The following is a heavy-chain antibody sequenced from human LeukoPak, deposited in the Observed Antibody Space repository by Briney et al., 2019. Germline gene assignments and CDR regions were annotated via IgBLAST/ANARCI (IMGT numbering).Heavy chain of an antibody. CDR1: GFTFSASA. CDR3: VRDLT. V-gene: IGHV3-64D*06. D-gene: IGHD4/OR15-4a*01. J-gene: IGHJ4*02. Sequence: GGSLRLSCSASGFTFSASAMHWVRQAPGKGPQFVSAITSDGRSTYYADSVKGRFTIPRDNSENTLYLQMSSVRPEDTAVYYCVRDLTWGQGTLVTVSS. CDR2: ITSDGRST.